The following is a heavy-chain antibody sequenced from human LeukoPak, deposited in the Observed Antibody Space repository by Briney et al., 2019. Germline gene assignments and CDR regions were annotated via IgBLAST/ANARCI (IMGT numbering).Heavy chain of an antibody. CDR1: GGTFNNYA. CDR2: IIPIFGTA. V-gene: IGHV1-69*13. Sequence: GASVKVSCKASGGTFNNYAISWVRQAPEQGLEWMGGIIPIFGTANYAQRFQGRVTITADESTTTAYMELSSLRSEDTAVYYCAREGGYGGNSVYWGQGTLVTVSS. D-gene: IGHD4-23*01. J-gene: IGHJ4*02. CDR3: AREGGYGGNSVY.